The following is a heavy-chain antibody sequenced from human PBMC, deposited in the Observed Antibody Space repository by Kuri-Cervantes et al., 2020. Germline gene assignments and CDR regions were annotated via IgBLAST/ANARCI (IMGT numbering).Heavy chain of an antibody. V-gene: IGHV3-13*01. J-gene: IGHJ3*02. CDR2: IGTAGDT. Sequence: GESLKISCAASGFTFSSYDMHWVRQATGKGLEWVSAIGTAGDTYYPGSVKGRFTISRDNAKNSLYLQMNSLRAEDTAVYYCARATVTDAFDIWGQGTMVTVSS. D-gene: IGHD4-11*01. CDR3: ARATVTDAFDI. CDR1: GFTFSSYD.